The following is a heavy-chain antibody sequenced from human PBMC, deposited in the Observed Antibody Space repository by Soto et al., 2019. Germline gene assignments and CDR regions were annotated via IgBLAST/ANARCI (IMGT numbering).Heavy chain of an antibody. Sequence: GGSLRLSCAASGFTFSSYAMSRVRQAPGKGLEWVSAISGSGGSTYYADSVKGRFTISRDNSKNTLYLQMNSLRAEDTAVYYCAIDVVITAYPVFDYWGQGTLVTSPQ. CDR2: ISGSGGST. CDR1: GFTFSSYA. V-gene: IGHV3-23*01. J-gene: IGHJ4*02. CDR3: AIDVVITAYPVFDY. D-gene: IGHD3-22*01.